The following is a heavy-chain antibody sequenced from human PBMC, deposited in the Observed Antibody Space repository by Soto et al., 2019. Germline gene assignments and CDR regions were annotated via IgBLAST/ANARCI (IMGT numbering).Heavy chain of an antibody. V-gene: IGHV3-23*01. CDR3: AKSPRVCSGGSCYYYYGMDV. CDR1: GFTFSSYA. CDR2: ISGSGVST. Sequence: GSLTLSCAACGFTFSSYAMSWVRRAPGKGLEWVSAISGSGVSTYYADSVKGRFTISRDNSKNTLYLQMNSLRAEDTAVYYCAKSPRVCSGGSCYYYYGMDVWGQGTTVTVSS. J-gene: IGHJ6*02. D-gene: IGHD2-15*01.